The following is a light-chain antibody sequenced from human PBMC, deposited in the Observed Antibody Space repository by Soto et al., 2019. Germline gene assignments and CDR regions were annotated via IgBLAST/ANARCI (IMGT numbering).Light chain of an antibody. CDR3: QQLTSYPRST. Sequence: IQVNHSHSFLSASIRDRCPITFRVSQGISNYLAWYQQRAGKAPKLLIYAASTLQTGVPSRFSGSGSGTEFTLTISSLQPEDFATYHCQQLTSYPRSTSGQRTRLEVK. V-gene: IGKV1-9*01. CDR2: AAS. CDR1: QGISNY. J-gene: IGKJ5*01.